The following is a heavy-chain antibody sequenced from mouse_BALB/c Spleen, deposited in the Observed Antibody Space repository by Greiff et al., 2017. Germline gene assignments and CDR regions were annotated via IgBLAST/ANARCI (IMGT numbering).Heavy chain of an antibody. V-gene: IGHV1-9*01. Sequence: QVQLKQSGAELMKPGASVKISCKATGYTFSSYWIEWVKQRPGHGLEWIGEILPGSGSTNYNEKFKGKATFTADTSSNTAYMQLSSLTSEDSAVYYCARGGVRRRFAYWGQGTLVTVSA. J-gene: IGHJ3*01. CDR2: ILPGSGST. D-gene: IGHD2-14*01. CDR3: ARGGVRRRFAY. CDR1: GYTFSSYW.